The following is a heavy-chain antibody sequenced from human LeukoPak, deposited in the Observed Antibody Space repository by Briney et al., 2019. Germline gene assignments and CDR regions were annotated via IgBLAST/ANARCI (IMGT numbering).Heavy chain of an antibody. J-gene: IGHJ1*01. CDR3: ARTTVVTPAKYFQH. CDR1: RYTFTGYY. V-gene: IGHV1-2*02. CDR2: INPNSGGT. Sequence: ASVKVSCKASRYTFTGYYMHWARQAPGQGLEWMGWINPNSGGTNYAQKFQGRVTMTRDTSISTAYMELSRLRSDDTAVYYCARTTVVTPAKYFQHWGQGTLVTVSS. D-gene: IGHD4-23*01.